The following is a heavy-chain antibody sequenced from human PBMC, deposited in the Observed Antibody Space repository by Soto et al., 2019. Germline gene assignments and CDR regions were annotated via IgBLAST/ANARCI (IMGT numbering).Heavy chain of an antibody. J-gene: IGHJ4*02. CDR3: TTGIYYDILTGYHNVAY. V-gene: IGHV3-15*01. CDR2: IKSRTDGGTA. Sequence: GGSLRLSCVASGFNLSHPWMTWVRQAAGKGLEWVGRIKSRTDGGTADYAAPVKGRATISRDDSKNTVYLQMNSLKTEDTAVYYCTTGIYYDILTGYHNVAYWGQGALVTVSS. D-gene: IGHD3-9*01. CDR1: GFNLSHPW.